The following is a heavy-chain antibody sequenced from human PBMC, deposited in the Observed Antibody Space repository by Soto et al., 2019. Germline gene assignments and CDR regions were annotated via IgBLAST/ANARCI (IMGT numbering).Heavy chain of an antibody. CDR1: GGSVSSGSYY. CDR2: IYYSGST. CDR3: ARALGYCSGGSCYGPDAFDI. D-gene: IGHD2-15*01. V-gene: IGHV4-61*01. J-gene: IGHJ3*02. Sequence: QVQLQESGPGLVKPSETLSLTCTVYGGSVSSGSYYWSWIRQPPGKGLEWIGYIYYSGSTNYNPSLKSRVTISVDTSNNQFSLKLSSVTAADTAVYYCARALGYCSGGSCYGPDAFDIWGQGTMVTVSS.